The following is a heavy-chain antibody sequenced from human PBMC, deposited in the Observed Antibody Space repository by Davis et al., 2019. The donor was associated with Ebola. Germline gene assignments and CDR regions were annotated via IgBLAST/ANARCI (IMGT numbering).Heavy chain of an antibody. V-gene: IGHV4-61*01. CDR2: IYYSGST. J-gene: IGHJ4*02. D-gene: IGHD2-2*02. CDR3: ARSLLYGPFDY. Sequence: SETLSLTCTVSGGSVSSGSYYWSWIRQPPGKGLEWIGYIYYSGSTNYNPSLKSRVTISGDTSKNQFSLKLSSVTAADTAVYYCARSLLYGPFDYWGQGTLVTVSS. CDR1: GGSVSSGSYY.